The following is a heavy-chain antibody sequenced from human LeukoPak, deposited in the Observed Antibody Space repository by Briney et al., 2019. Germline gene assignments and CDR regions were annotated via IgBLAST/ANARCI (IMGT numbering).Heavy chain of an antibody. D-gene: IGHD3-10*01. CDR3: ARVRRGTMVRGVIDY. J-gene: IGHJ4*02. CDR1: GYTMNSGYY. CDR2: TTHSGST. V-gene: IGHV4-34*01. Sequence: SETLSLTRNVSGYTMNSGYYWSWIRQTPGNGLEWIGETTHSGSTDYNPSLKSRVSVSVDTSKNQFSLRLTSVTAADTAVYYCARVRRGTMVRGVIDYWGQGTLVTVSS.